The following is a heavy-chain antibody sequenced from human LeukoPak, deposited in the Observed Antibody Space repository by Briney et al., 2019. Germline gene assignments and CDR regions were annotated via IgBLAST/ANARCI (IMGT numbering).Heavy chain of an antibody. CDR3: AKDRTSVHLWLSDLDY. CDR1: GFTFSSYV. CDR2: ISYDGSNK. J-gene: IGHJ4*02. D-gene: IGHD5-18*01. V-gene: IGHV3-30*18. Sequence: PGRPLRLSCAASGFTFSSYVMHWVRQAPGKGLEWVAIISYDGSNKYYADSVKGRFTISRDNSKNTLFLQMNSLRAEDTAVYYCAKDRTSVHLWLSDLDYWGQGTLVTVSS.